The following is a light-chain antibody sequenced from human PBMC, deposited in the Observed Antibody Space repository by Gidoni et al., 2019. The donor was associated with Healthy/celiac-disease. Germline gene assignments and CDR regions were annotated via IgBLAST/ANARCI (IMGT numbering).Light chain of an antibody. V-gene: IGLV3-1*01. CDR1: KLGDKF. J-gene: IGLJ2*01. CDR3: QGWDSSTVV. CDR2: QDS. Sequence: SYELTQPPSVSVSPGQTASITSSGDKLGDKFACWYQQKPGQSPVLVIYQDSKRPSGIPERFSGSNSGNTATLTISGTQAMDEADYYCQGWDSSTVVFGGGNKLTVL.